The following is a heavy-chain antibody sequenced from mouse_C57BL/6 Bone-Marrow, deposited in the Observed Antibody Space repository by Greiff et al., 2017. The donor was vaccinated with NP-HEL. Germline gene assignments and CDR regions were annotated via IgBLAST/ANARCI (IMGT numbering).Heavy chain of an antibody. CDR3: ARPHYYGSSYHFDY. Sequence: QVQLQQPGAELVMPGASVKLSCKASGYTFTSYWMHWVKQRPGQGLEWIGEIDPSDSYTNYNQKVTVKSTLTVDKSSSTAYMQLSSLTSEDSAVYYCARPHYYGSSYHFDYWGQGTTLTVSS. J-gene: IGHJ2*01. CDR2: IDPSDSYT. CDR1: GYTFTSYW. D-gene: IGHD1-1*01. V-gene: IGHV1-69*01.